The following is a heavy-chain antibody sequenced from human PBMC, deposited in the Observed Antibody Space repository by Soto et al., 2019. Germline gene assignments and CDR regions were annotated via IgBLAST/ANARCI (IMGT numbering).Heavy chain of an antibody. J-gene: IGHJ5*02. CDR3: AGSIVGASRFDP. D-gene: IGHD1-26*01. V-gene: IGHV1-69*13. CDR2: IIPIFGTA. Sequence: SVEVSFRVSGYTLTELSMHWVRQAPGQGLEWMGGIIPIFGTANYAQKFQGRVTITADESTSTAYMELSSLRSEDTALDCFAGSIVGASRFDPWGQGTLVTVSS. CDR1: GYTLTELS.